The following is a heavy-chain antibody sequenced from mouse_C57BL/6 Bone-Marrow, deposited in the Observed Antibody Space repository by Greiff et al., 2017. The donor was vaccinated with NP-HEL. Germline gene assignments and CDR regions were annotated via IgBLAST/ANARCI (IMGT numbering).Heavy chain of an antibody. CDR2: IYPGSGST. D-gene: IGHD2-4*01. CDR3: ARGYDYDGYFDY. V-gene: IGHV1-55*01. CDR1: GYTFTSYW. Sequence: QVQLQQPGAELVKPGASVKMSCKASGYTFTSYWITWVKQRPGQGLEWIGDIYPGSGSTNYNEKFKSKATLTVDTSSCTAYMRLSSLTSEDSAVYYCARGYDYDGYFDYWGQGTTLTVSS. J-gene: IGHJ2*01.